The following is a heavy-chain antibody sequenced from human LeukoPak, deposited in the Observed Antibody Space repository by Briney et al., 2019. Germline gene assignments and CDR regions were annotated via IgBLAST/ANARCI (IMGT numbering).Heavy chain of an antibody. D-gene: IGHD1-26*01. CDR1: GGTFSSYA. CDR2: ISAYNGNT. J-gene: IGHJ4*02. Sequence: ASVKVSCKASGGTFSSYAISWVRQAPGQGLEWMGWISAYNGNTNYAQKLQGRVTMTTDTSTSTAYMELRSLRSDDTAVYYCASSVGATRAGYYFDYWGQGTLVTVSS. V-gene: IGHV1-18*01. CDR3: ASSVGATRAGYYFDY.